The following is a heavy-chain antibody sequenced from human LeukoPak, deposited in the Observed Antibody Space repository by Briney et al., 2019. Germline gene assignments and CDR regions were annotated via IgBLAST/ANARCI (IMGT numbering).Heavy chain of an antibody. J-gene: IGHJ6*04. CDR1: GFTFSTYG. D-gene: IGHD3-10*02. V-gene: IGHV3-48*03. CDR2: ISSSGSTI. Sequence: GGTLRLSCAASGFTFSTYGMTWVRQAPGKGLEWVSYISSSGSTIYYADSVKGRFTISRDNAKNSLYLQMNSLRAEDTAVYYCAELGITMIGGVWGKGTTATISS. CDR3: AELGITMIGGV.